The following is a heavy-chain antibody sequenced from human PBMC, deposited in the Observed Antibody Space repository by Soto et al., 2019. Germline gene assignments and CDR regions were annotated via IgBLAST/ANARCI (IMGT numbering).Heavy chain of an antibody. CDR1: GGTFSSYS. Sequence: QVQLVQSGAEVKKPGSSVKVSCKASGGTFSSYSINWVRQAPGQGLEWMGEIIPIFGTANYAQKFQGRVTIAADESTSTAYMELSSLRAEDTAVYYCARDGGRHSGGIDYWGQGTLVTVSS. D-gene: IGHD1-26*01. CDR3: ARDGGRHSGGIDY. CDR2: IIPIFGTA. J-gene: IGHJ4*02. V-gene: IGHV1-69*01.